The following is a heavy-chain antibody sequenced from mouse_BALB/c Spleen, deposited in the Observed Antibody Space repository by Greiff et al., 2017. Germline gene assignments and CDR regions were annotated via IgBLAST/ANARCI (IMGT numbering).Heavy chain of an antibody. CDR1: GFNITDYY. D-gene: IGHD2-5*01. V-gene: IGHV14-4*02. J-gene: IGHJ3*01. Sequence: VQLQQSGAELVRPGASVKLSCTASGFNITDYYMHWVKQRPEQGLEWIGWIDPENGDTEYAPKFQGKATMTTDTSSNTAYLQLSSLTSEDTAVYYCPCSNYAFAYWGQGTLVTVSA. CDR2: IDPENGDT. CDR3: PCSNYAFAY.